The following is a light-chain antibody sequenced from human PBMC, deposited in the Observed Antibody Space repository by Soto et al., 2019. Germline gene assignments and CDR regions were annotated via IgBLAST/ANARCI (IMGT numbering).Light chain of an antibody. CDR3: SSYTSNSTQM. CDR1: SSDVGGYNY. Sequence: QSVLTQPASVSGSPGQSITISCTGTSSDVGGYNYVSWYQQHPGKAPKLMIYDVNSRPSGVSNRFSGSKSVKTATLTISGLQAADEADYYCSSYTSNSTQMFGGGTKLTVL. CDR2: DVN. V-gene: IGLV2-14*03. J-gene: IGLJ3*02.